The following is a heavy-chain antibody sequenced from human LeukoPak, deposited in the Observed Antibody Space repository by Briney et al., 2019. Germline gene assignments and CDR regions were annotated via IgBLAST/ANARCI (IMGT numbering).Heavy chain of an antibody. CDR2: IIPIFGTA. CDR3: ARSCSGYDYPDWFDP. CDR1: GGTFSSYA. D-gene: IGHD5-12*01. V-gene: IGHV1-69*05. Sequence: GASVKVSCKASGGTFSSYAISWVRQAPGQGLEWMGGIIPIFGTANYAQKFQGRVTITTDESTSTAYMELSSLRSEDTAVYYCARSCSGYDYPDWFDPWGQGTLVTVSS. J-gene: IGHJ5*02.